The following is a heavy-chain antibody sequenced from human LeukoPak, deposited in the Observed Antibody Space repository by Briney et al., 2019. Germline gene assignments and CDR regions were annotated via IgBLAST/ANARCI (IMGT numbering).Heavy chain of an antibody. Sequence: ASVKVSCKASGYSFTGYYIHWVRQAPGQGLEWMGIINPSGGSTSYAQRFQGRVTMTRDTSTSTVYMELSSLRSEGTAVYYCARDKGRDYYGSGSYYPMDVWGKGTTVTISS. CDR3: ARDKGRDYYGSGSYYPMDV. V-gene: IGHV1-46*01. CDR1: GYSFTGYY. J-gene: IGHJ6*03. CDR2: INPSGGST. D-gene: IGHD3-10*01.